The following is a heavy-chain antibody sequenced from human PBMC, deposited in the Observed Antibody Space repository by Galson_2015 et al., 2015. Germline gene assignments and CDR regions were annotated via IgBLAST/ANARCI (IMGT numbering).Heavy chain of an antibody. CDR2: ISSSSSYI. J-gene: IGHJ4*02. Sequence: LRLSCAASGFTFSSYSMNWVRQAPGKGLEWVSSISSSSSYIYYADSVKGRFTISRDNAKNSLYLQMNSLRAEDTAVYYCARDIVAAGFFFNFDYWGQGTLVTVSS. D-gene: IGHD6-13*01. CDR1: GFTFSSYS. CDR3: ARDIVAAGFFFNFDY. V-gene: IGHV3-21*01.